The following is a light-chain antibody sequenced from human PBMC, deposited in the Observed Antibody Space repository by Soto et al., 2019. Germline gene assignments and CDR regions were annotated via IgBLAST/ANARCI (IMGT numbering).Light chain of an antibody. CDR2: GAS. CDR3: QQFDSYFTT. Sequence: LVMTQSPAILSVSPGGRATRSCRASQSVGINVAWYQQKPGQAPRLLIYGASTRATGSPDRFSASGSGTDFTLTISSLQPGDFATYYCQQFDSYFTTFGQGTKVDIK. J-gene: IGKJ1*01. V-gene: IGKV3-15*01. CDR1: QSVGIN.